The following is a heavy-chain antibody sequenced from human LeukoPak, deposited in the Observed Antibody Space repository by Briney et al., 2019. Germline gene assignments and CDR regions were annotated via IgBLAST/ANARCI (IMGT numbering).Heavy chain of an antibody. J-gene: IGHJ6*03. D-gene: IGHD6-13*01. CDR1: GDSVSSNSAA. CDR2: TYYRSMWYN. V-gene: IGHV6-1*01. Sequence: SQTLSLTCAISGDSVSSNSAAWNWIRQSPSRGLEWLGRTYYRSMWYNDYAVSVKSRITINPDTSKNQFAMQLKSVTPEDTAVYYYARDDLQLVPRLGRNTEYYYYYYMDVWAKGTTVTVSS. CDR3: ARDDLQLVPRLGRNTEYYYYYYMDV.